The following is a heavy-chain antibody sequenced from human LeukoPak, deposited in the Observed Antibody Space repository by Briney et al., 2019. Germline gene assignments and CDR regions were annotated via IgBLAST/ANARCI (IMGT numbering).Heavy chain of an antibody. CDR1: GYTFTSYG. D-gene: IGHD2-2*01. Sequence: GASVKVSCKASGYTFTSYGISWVGQAPGQGLEWMGWISAYNGNTNYAQKLQGRVTMTTDTYTSTAYMELRSLRSDDTAVYYCARDPWVPAAKKFDYWGQGTLVTVSS. CDR3: ARDPWVPAAKKFDY. V-gene: IGHV1-18*01. CDR2: ISAYNGNT. J-gene: IGHJ4*02.